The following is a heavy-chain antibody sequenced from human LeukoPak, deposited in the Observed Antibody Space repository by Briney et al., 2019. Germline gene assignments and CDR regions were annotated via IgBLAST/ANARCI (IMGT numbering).Heavy chain of an antibody. CDR2: IDGDGSNP. Sequence: GGSLRLSCAASGFTFSTYWMHWVRQAPGKGLVWVSRIDGDGSNPTYADSVKGRFTISRDNAKNTLYLRMNSLRAEDTAVYYCARAAFDIWGQGTMVTVSS. CDR3: ARAAFDI. J-gene: IGHJ3*02. CDR1: GFTFSTYW. V-gene: IGHV3-74*01.